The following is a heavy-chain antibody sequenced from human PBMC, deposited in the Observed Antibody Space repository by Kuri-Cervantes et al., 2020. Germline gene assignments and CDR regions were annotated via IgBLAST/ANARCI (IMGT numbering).Heavy chain of an antibody. CDR2: INHSGST. D-gene: IGHD3-22*01. CDR3: ARGLIGTSIVVVISYDY. CDR1: GGSISSTNYY. J-gene: IGHJ4*02. V-gene: IGHV4-39*07. Sequence: SETLSLTCTVSGGSISSTNYYWSWIRQPPGKGLEWIGEINHSGSTNYNSSLKSRVTISVDTSKNLFSLKLRSVTAADTAVYYCARGLIGTSIVVVISYDYWGQGTLVTVSS.